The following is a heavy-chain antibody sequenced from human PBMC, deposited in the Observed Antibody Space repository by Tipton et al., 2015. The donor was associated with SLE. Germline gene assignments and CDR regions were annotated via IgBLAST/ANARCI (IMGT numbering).Heavy chain of an antibody. J-gene: IGHJ1*01. Sequence: SLRLSCAASGFTFSSYGMHWVRQAPGKGLEWVAFIRYDGSNKYYADSVKGRFTISRDNSKNTLYLQMNSLRAEDTAVYYCAKAASGWYWYFQHWGQGTLVTVPS. CDR1: GFTFSSYG. CDR2: IRYDGSNK. V-gene: IGHV3-30*02. CDR3: AKAASGWYWYFQH. D-gene: IGHD6-19*01.